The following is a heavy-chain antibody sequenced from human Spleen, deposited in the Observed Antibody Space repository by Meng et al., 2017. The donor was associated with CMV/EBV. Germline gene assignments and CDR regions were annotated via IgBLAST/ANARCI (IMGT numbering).Heavy chain of an antibody. J-gene: IGHJ6*02. CDR3: VRGHTYGDYYFYGMDV. Sequence: GESLKISCAASGFTFGDYGMGWVRQAPGKGLEWVSGINGKGCSIGYADSVKGRFSISRDNAKNSLYLQMNSLRDEDTALYFCVRGHTYGDYYFYGMDVWGQGTTVTVSS. D-gene: IGHD5-18*01. V-gene: IGHV3-20*04. CDR1: GFTFGDYG. CDR2: INGKGCSI.